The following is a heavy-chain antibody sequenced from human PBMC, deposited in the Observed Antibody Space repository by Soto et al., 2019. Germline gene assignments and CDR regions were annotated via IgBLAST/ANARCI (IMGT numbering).Heavy chain of an antibody. V-gene: IGHV1-18*01. Sequence: ASAKACCKASGYTFTSYGMSWARQEKEQGLEWMGWISAYNGNTNYAQKLQGRVTMTTDTSTSTAYMELRSLRSDDTAVYYCAAESYYESNGTKGRIDWGQGTLVTVSS. J-gene: IGHJ4*02. CDR2: ISAYNGNT. CDR1: GYTFTSYG. CDR3: AAESYYESNGTKGRID. D-gene: IGHD3-22*01.